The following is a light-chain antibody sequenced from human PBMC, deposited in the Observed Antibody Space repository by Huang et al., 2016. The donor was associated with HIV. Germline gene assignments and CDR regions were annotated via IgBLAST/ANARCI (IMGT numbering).Light chain of an antibody. V-gene: IGKV3-15*01. CDR2: GAS. CDR3: QQYNNWPLT. Sequence: EIVMTQSQVTLSVSPGDRATLSYRASHNINTDLAWYQQTPGQAPRLLIHGASTRATGIPARFSGSGSGTDFTLTISSLQSEDLAVYYCQQYNNWPLTFGGGTKVEIK. CDR1: HNINTD. J-gene: IGKJ4*01.